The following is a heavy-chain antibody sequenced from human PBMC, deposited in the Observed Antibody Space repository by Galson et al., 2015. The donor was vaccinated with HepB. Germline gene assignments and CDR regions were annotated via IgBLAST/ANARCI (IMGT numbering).Heavy chain of an antibody. CDR2: ISGSGGST. V-gene: IGHV3-23*01. CDR1: GFTFSSYA. D-gene: IGHD1-26*01. Sequence: SLRLSCAASGFTFSSYAMSWVRRAPGKGLEWVSAISGSGGSTYYADSVKGRFTISRDNSKNTLYLQMNSLRAEDTAVYYCARGRGWEPRVYSYYGMDVWGQGTTVTVSS. J-gene: IGHJ6*02. CDR3: ARGRGWEPRVYSYYGMDV.